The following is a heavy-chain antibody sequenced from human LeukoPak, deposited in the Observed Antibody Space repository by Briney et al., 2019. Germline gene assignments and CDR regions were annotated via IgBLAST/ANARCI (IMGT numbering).Heavy chain of an antibody. CDR1: GYTFTGYY. CDR3: ARDPVQPSIAVAGIDY. CDR2: INPNSGGT. Sequence: ASVKVSCKASGYTFTGYYMHWVRQAPGQGLEWMGWINPNSGGTNYAQKFQDRVTMTRDMSTSTVYMELSSLRSEDTAVYYCARDPVQPSIAVAGIDYWGQGTLVTVSS. J-gene: IGHJ4*02. V-gene: IGHV1-2*02. D-gene: IGHD6-19*01.